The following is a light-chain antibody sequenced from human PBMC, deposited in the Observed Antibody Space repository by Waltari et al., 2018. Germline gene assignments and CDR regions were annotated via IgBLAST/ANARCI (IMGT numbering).Light chain of an antibody. CDR1: SSDVGGYNY. J-gene: IGLJ2*01. V-gene: IGLV2-14*01. CDR2: EVS. CDR3: SSYTSSSFVV. Sequence: QSALTQPASVSGSPGQSITISCTGTSSDVGGYNYVSWYQQHPGKAPKLMIYEVSNRPSGVSNRFPGSKSGNTASLTISGLQAEDEADYSCSSYTSSSFVVFGGGTKLTVL.